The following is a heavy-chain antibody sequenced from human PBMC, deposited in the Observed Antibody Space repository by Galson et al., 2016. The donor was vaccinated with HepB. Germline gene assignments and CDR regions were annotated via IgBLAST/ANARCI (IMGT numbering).Heavy chain of an antibody. CDR1: GFSFSHAW. V-gene: IGHV3-15*07. J-gene: IGHJ5*02. CDR2: IKSKTDGGTT. CDR3: TVAATYDFWRGYYMLDP. D-gene: IGHD3-3*01. Sequence: SLRLSCAASGFSFSHAWMHWVRQAPGKGLEWVGRIKSKTDGGTTDYAAPVKGRFAISRDDSKNTLYLQMNRLKTEDTGVYYCTVAATYDFWRGYYMLDPWGQGTLVTVSS.